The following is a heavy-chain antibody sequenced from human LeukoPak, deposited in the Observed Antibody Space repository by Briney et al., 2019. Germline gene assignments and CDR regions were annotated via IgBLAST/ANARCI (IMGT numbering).Heavy chain of an antibody. V-gene: IGHV1-69*13. D-gene: IGHD5-12*01. Sequence: SVKVSCKASGGTFSSYAISWVRQAPGRGLEWMGGIIPIFGTANYAQKFQGRVTITADESTSTAYMELSSLRSEDTVVYYCARDSGLINSGYDYHYFDYWGQGTLVTVSS. J-gene: IGHJ4*02. CDR1: GGTFSSYA. CDR2: IIPIFGTA. CDR3: ARDSGLINSGYDYHYFDY.